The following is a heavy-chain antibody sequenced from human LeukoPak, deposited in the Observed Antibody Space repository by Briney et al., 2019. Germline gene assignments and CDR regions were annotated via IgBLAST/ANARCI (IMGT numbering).Heavy chain of an antibody. V-gene: IGHV3-48*03. CDR2: ISSGGTTI. CDR3: ARVRSGYYQGFDY. Sequence: PGGSLRLSCAASGFIFSSYEMNWVRQAPGKGLEWVSYISSGGTTIFYAGSVEGRFTISRDNAKNSLYLEMNSLRAEDTAVYYCARVRSGYYQGFDYWGQGTLVTVSS. CDR1: GFIFSSYE. J-gene: IGHJ4*02. D-gene: IGHD3-22*01.